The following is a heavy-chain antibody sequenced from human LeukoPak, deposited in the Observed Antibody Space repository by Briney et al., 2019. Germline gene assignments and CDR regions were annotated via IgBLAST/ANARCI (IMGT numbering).Heavy chain of an antibody. CDR3: ARDWRYSGSYGNAFDI. J-gene: IGHJ3*02. V-gene: IGHV4-4*02. D-gene: IGHD1-26*01. CDR2: IYHSGST. CDR1: GGSISSSNW. Sequence: PSETLSLTCAVSGGSISSSNWWSWVRQPPGKGLEWIGEIYHSGSTNYNPSLKSRVTISVDKSKNQFSLKLSSVTAADTAVYYCARDWRYSGSYGNAFDIWGQGTMVTVSS.